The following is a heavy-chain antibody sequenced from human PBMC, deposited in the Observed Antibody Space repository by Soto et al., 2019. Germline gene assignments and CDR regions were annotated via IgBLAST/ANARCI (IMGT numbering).Heavy chain of an antibody. CDR2: INAGNGNT. J-gene: IGHJ6*02. D-gene: IGHD5-18*01. Sequence: GASVKVSCKASGYTFTSYAMHWVRQAPGQRLEWMGWINAGNGNTKYSQKFQGRVTITRDTSASTAYMELSSLRSEDTAVYYCAREGYSYGYYYGMDVWGQGTTVTVSS. CDR1: GYTFTSYA. CDR3: AREGYSYGYYYGMDV. V-gene: IGHV1-3*01.